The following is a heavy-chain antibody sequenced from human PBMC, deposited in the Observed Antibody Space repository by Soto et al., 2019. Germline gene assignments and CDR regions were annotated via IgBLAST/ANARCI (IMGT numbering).Heavy chain of an antibody. D-gene: IGHD3-3*01. J-gene: IGHJ6*02. CDR2: ISDSGGTV. CDR1: GFTFSSYE. V-gene: IGHV3-48*03. CDR3: ARDLLHYDFWSGYSAYFYSGMDV. Sequence: GGSLRLSCAASGFTFSSYEMNWVRQAPGQGLEWVSYISDSGGTVYYADSVKGRFTVSRDNAQNSGYLQMNSLRTEDTAVYYCARDLLHYDFWSGYSAYFYSGMDVWRPGTTVTVS.